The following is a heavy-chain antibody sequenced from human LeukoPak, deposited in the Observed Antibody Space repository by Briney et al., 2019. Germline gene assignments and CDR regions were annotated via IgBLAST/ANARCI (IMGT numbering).Heavy chain of an antibody. Sequence: GGSLRLSCSASGFTFSRYPMHWVRQAPGKGLEYVSAISGNGGSTYYADSVKGRFTISRDNSKNTLYLQMSSLRTEDTAIYHCVKAQYDFWSGLDYWGQGTLVTVSS. D-gene: IGHD3-3*01. CDR3: VKAQYDFWSGLDY. CDR2: ISGNGGST. CDR1: GFTFSRYP. J-gene: IGHJ4*02. V-gene: IGHV3-64D*09.